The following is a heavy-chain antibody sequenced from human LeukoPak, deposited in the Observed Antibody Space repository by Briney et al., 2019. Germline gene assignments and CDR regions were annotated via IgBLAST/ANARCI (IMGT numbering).Heavy chain of an antibody. D-gene: IGHD3-3*01. J-gene: IGHJ4*02. CDR2: ISSSSSYI. CDR3: ARVLSDFWSGYQEGPADY. V-gene: IGHV3-21*01. CDR1: GFTFSSYS. Sequence: GGSLRLSCAASGFTFSSYSMNWVRQAPGKGLEWVSSISSSSSYIYYADSVKGRFTISRDNAKNSLYLQMNSLRAEDTAVYYCARVLSDFWSGYQEGPADYWAREPWSPSPQ.